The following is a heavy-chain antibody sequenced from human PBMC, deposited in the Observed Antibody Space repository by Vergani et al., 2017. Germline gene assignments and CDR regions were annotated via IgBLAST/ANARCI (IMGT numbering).Heavy chain of an antibody. CDR2: ISYDGSNK. D-gene: IGHD3-10*01. CDR3: ARGTAQKTYYYGSGTLYYFDY. CDR1: GFTFSDYY. Sequence: QVQLVESGGGLVKPGGSLRLSCAASGFTFSDYYMSWIRQAPGKGLEWVAVISYDGSNKYYADSVKGRFTISRDNSKNTLYLQMNSLRAEDTAVYYCARGTAQKTYYYGSGTLYYFDYWGQGTLVTVSS. V-gene: IGHV3-30*03. J-gene: IGHJ4*02.